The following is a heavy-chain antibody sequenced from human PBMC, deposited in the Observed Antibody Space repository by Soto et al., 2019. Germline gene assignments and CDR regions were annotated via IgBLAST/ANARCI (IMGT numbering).Heavy chain of an antibody. J-gene: IGHJ3*02. CDR3: ATDCNVSTRRITTGIGAFDI. CDR1: GFTFSSYA. CDR2: ISGSGGSK. V-gene: IGHV3-23*01. D-gene: IGHD3-3*01. Sequence: GGSLRLSCAASGFTFSSYAMSWVRQAPGKGLEWVSAISGSGGSKYYADSVKGWFTISRDNSKNTLYLQMNSLSAEDTAVYYCATDCNVSTRRITTGIGAFDIWGQGTMVTVSS.